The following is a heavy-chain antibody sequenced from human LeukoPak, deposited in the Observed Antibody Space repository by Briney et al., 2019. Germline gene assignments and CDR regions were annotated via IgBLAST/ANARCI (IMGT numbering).Heavy chain of an antibody. CDR1: GGSISNYY. J-gene: IGHJ3*02. Sequence: SETLSLTCTVSGGSISNYYWSWIRQPPGKGLEWVGRIYTSGSTNYNPSLKSRVSISVDTSKNQFSLKLSSVTAADTAVYYCARDRGDYITRGAFDIWGQGTMVTVSS. CDR2: IYTSGST. D-gene: IGHD4-11*01. V-gene: IGHV4-4*08. CDR3: ARDRGDYITRGAFDI.